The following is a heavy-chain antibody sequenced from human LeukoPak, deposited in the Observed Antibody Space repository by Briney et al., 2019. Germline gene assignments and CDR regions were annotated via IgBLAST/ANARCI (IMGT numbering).Heavy chain of an antibody. J-gene: IGHJ4*02. D-gene: IGHD5-18*01. CDR3: ASARGYSYSLLDY. V-gene: IGHV3-21*01. CDR2: ISISSSYI. Sequence: GGSLRLSCAASGFTFSSYSMNWVRQAPGKGLEWVSSISISSSYIYYADSVKGRFTISRDNAKSSLYLQMNSLRADDTAVYYCASARGYSYSLLDYWGQGTLVTVSS. CDR1: GFTFSSYS.